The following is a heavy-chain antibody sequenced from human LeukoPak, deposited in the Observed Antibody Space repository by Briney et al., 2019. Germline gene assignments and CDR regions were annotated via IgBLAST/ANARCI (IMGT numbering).Heavy chain of an antibody. CDR1: GFTFSGSA. CDR2: IRSKANSYAT. D-gene: IGHD6-19*01. Sequence: GGSLRLSCAASGFTFSGSAMHWVRQASGKGLVWVGRIRSKANSYATAYAASVKGRFTISRDDSKNTAYLQMNSLKTEDTAVYYCTSLAVAGTLDDYWGQGTLVTVSS. CDR3: TSLAVAGTLDDY. V-gene: IGHV3-73*01. J-gene: IGHJ4*02.